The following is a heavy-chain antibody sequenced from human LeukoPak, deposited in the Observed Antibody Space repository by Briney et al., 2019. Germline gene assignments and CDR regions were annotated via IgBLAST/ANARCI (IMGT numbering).Heavy chain of an antibody. CDR1: GFTFSSYP. CDR2: ISGSSRHK. D-gene: IGHD6-13*01. J-gene: IGHJ4*02. V-gene: IGHV3-21*01. CDR3: ARTANFAAGYYIDY. Sequence: PGGSLRLSCAASGFTFSSYPVNWVRQAPGKGLEGVSSISGSSRHKYYADSVKGRFTLSRDNAKNSVYLQMHSLRAEDTAVYYCARTANFAAGYYIDYWVQGTLVTVSS.